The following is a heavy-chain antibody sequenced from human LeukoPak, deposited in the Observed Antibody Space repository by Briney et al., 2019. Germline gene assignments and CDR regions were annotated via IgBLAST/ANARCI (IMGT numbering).Heavy chain of an antibody. CDR3: ARDAYGSGTRLDV. Sequence: GSSVKVSCKASGGTFSSYAISWVRQAPGQGLEWMGGIIPIFGTANYAQTFQGRVTMTRDTSTSTVYMELSSLRSEDTAVYYCARDAYGSGTRLDVWGQGTTVTVSS. V-gene: IGHV1-69*05. J-gene: IGHJ6*02. D-gene: IGHD3-10*01. CDR2: IIPIFGTA. CDR1: GGTFSSYA.